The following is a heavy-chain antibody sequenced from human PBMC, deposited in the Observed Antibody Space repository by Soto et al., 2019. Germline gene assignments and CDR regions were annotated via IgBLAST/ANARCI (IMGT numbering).Heavy chain of an antibody. J-gene: IGHJ4*02. CDR1: GGTFSSYA. D-gene: IGHD6-6*01. V-gene: IGHV1-69*01. CDR2: IMPIIGTA. CDR3: ARGGYSSSYRLDY. Sequence: QVQLVQSGAEVKKPGSSVKVSCKASGGTFSSYAINWVRQLPGQGLEWMGGIMPIIGTANYAQMFQSRVTITADESTSTAYMELSSLRSEDTAVYYCARGGYSSSYRLDYWGQGTLVNVSS.